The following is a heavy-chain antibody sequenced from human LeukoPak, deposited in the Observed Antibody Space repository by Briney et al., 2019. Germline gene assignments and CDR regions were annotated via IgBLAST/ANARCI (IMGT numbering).Heavy chain of an antibody. CDR1: GFTFSSYS. Sequence: PGGSLRLSCAASGFTFSSYSMNWVRQAPGKGLGWVSSISRSSSYIYYADSVKGRFTISRDNAKNSLYLQMNSLRAGDTAVYYCARENYGDYGANWFDPWGQGTLVTVSS. V-gene: IGHV3-21*01. CDR2: ISRSSSYI. CDR3: ARENYGDYGANWFDP. J-gene: IGHJ5*02. D-gene: IGHD4-17*01.